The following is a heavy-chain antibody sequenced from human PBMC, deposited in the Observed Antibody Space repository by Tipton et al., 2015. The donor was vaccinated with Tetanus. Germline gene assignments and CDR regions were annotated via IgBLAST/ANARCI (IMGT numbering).Heavy chain of an antibody. D-gene: IGHD1-1*01. CDR2: IHYSGNT. V-gene: IGHV4-30-4*01. CDR1: GGSISGSDHY. CDR3: ARGLDQYKSGNY. J-gene: IGHJ4*02. Sequence: LRLSCSVSGGSISGSDHYWGWIRQHTGKGLEWIGYIHYSGNTFYKPSLKSRVTISVDTSENQLSLKLRSVTAADTALYYCARGLDQYKSGNYWGQGTLVTVSS.